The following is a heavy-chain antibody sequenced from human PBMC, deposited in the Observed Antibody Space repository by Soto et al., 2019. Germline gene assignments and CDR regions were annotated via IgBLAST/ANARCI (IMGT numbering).Heavy chain of an antibody. V-gene: IGHV1-58*01. CDR3: AADFRYCSGGSCYEDDY. D-gene: IGHD2-15*01. Sequence: SVKVSCKASGFTFTSSAVQWVRQARGQRLEWIGWIVVGSGNTNYAQKFQERVTITRDMSTSTAYMELSSLRSEDTAVYYCAADFRYCSGGSCYEDDYWGQGTLVTVS. J-gene: IGHJ4*02. CDR1: GFTFTSSA. CDR2: IVVGSGNT.